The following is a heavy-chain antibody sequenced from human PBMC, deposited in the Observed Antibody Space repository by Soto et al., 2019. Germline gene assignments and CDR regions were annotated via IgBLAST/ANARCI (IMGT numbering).Heavy chain of an antibody. CDR1: GYIFTNYY. V-gene: IGHV1-46*01. D-gene: IGHD6-13*01. Sequence: GASVKVSCKASGYIFTNYYIHWVRQAPGQGLEWMAIINPLPTSGSTNYAQKFQGRVTVTRDTSTSTVYMELSSLRSEDTAIYYCARDLAAADYWGQGTLVTVSS. CDR3: ARDLAAADY. CDR2: INPLPTSGST. J-gene: IGHJ4*02.